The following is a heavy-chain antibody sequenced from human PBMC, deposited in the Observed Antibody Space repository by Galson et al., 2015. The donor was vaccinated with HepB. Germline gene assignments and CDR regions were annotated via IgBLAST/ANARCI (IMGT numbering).Heavy chain of an antibody. V-gene: IGHV1-18*01. D-gene: IGHD1-26*01. Sequence: SVKVSCTASGYTFTSYGISWVRQAPGQGLEWMGWISAYNGTTNYAQKLQGRVTMTTDTSKSTAYMELRSLRADDTAVYYCARAPGGGSYSDYWGQGTLVTVSS. CDR3: ARAPGGGSYSDY. CDR1: GYTFTSYG. J-gene: IGHJ4*02. CDR2: ISAYNGTT.